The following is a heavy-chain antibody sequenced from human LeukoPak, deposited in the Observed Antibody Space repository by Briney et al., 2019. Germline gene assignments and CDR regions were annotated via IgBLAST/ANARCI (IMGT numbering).Heavy chain of an antibody. CDR3: ARARSTSCYFCFDY. D-gene: IGHD2-2*01. Sequence: PSETLSLTCTVSGGSVSSGSYYWSWIWQPPGKGLEWIGYIYYSGSTNYNPSLKSRVTISVDTSKNQFSLKLSSVTAADTAVYYCARARSTSCYFCFDYWGQGTLVTVSS. CDR2: IYYSGST. J-gene: IGHJ4*02. CDR1: GGSVSSGSYY. V-gene: IGHV4-61*01.